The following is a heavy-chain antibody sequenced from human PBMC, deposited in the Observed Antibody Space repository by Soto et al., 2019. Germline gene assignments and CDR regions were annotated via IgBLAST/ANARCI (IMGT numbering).Heavy chain of an antibody. CDR2: TYYRSKWST. CDR3: ARALAGSYDY. D-gene: IGHD1-26*01. J-gene: IGHJ4*02. Sequence: SQTLSLTCGISGDSVSSKAAAWNWIRQSPSRGLEWLGRTYYRSKWSTDYAVSVKGRITVKPDTSKNQFSLQLNSATPEDTAVYYCARALAGSYDYWGQGTLVTVSP. V-gene: IGHV6-1*01. CDR1: GDSVSSKAAA.